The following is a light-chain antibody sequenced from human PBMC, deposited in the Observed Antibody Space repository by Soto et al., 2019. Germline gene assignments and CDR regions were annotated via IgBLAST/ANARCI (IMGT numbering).Light chain of an antibody. CDR3: QQCHATPLT. J-gene: IGKJ5*01. Sequence: DIQMTQSPSSLSASVGDRVTITCRASQAIGNYLNWYQQKAGKVPNLLIFGATTLQSGVPSRFSGSGYGTNFTLIISVLQPEDFAIYYCQQCHATPLTFGQGTRLEI. CDR1: QAIGNY. V-gene: IGKV1-39*01. CDR2: GAT.